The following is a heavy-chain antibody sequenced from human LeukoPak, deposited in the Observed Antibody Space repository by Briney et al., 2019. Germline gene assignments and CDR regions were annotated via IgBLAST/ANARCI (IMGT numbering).Heavy chain of an antibody. J-gene: IGHJ4*02. Sequence: GGSLRPSCAASGFTFSSYAMSWVRQAPGKGLEWVSAISGSGGSTYYADSVKGRFTISRDNSKNTLYLQMNSLRAEDTAVYYCAKDREWELLRLFDYWGQGTLVTVSS. CDR3: AKDREWELLRLFDY. CDR2: ISGSGGST. CDR1: GFTFSSYA. V-gene: IGHV3-23*01. D-gene: IGHD1-26*01.